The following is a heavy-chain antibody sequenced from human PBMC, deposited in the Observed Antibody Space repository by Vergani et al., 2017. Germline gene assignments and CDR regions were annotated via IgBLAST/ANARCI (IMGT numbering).Heavy chain of an antibody. CDR1: GFTFSSYS. CDR3: VREVRVSRT. CDR2: ISGNNDDV. J-gene: IGHJ3*01. V-gene: IGHV3-21*01. Sequence: VNLVGSGGGVVQPGGSLRLSCAASGFTFSSYSMNWVRQAPGKGLECVSSISGNNDDVYYADSVKGRFTISRDNAKNSLYLDMSSLRAEDTAVYYCVREVRVSRTWGQGTLVAVSS.